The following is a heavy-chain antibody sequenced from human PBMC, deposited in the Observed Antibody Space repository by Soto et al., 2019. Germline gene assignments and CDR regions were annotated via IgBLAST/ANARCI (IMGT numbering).Heavy chain of an antibody. CDR1: GYTFTSSY. CDR3: ARDHCTNGVCYYDYYYYGMDV. Sequence: QVQLVQSGAEVKKPGASVKVSCKASGYTFTSSYMHWVRQAPGQGLEWMGIINPSGGSTSYAQKFQGRVTMTRDTSTSTVYMELSSLRSEDTAVYYCARDHCTNGVCYYDYYYYGMDVWGQGTTVTVSS. D-gene: IGHD2-8*01. CDR2: INPSGGST. V-gene: IGHV1-46*01. J-gene: IGHJ6*02.